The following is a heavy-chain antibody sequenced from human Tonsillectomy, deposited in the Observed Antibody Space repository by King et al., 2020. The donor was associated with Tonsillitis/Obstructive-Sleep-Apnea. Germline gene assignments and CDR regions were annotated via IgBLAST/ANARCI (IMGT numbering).Heavy chain of an antibody. D-gene: IGHD2-15*01. Sequence: VQLQQWGAGLLKPSETLSLTCAVYGGSFSAYYWSWIRQPPGKGLEWIGEINHSGSVNYNPSLKSRATISVDTSKNQFSLKLSSVTAADTALYYCARAIVVVTTDYYMYVWGKGTPVTVSS. J-gene: IGHJ6*03. CDR1: GGSFSAYY. CDR2: INHSGSV. V-gene: IGHV4-34*01. CDR3: ARAIVVVTTDYYMYV.